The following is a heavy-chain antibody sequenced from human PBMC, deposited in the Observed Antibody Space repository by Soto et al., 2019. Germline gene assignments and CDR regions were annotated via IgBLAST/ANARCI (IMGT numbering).Heavy chain of an antibody. D-gene: IGHD1-26*01. J-gene: IGHJ6*02. V-gene: IGHV1-69*08. CDR1: GGTFSSHT. Sequence: QVQLVQSGAEVKKPGSSVKVSCKASGGTFSSHTINWVRQAPGQGLEWMGRIIPILGITNYAQRFQGRVTIISDKFTSTAYMELSSLRSEDTAVYYCAKDGGRGDDYYYYGMDGWGQGTTVTVSS. CDR3: AKDGGRGDDYYYYGMDG. CDR2: IIPILGIT.